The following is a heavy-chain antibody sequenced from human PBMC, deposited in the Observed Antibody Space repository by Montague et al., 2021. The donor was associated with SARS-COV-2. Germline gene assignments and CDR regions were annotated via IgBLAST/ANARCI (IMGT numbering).Heavy chain of an antibody. D-gene: IGHD6-19*01. J-gene: IGHJ4*02. CDR1: RDSSVHELCC. CDR3: ARVRQWLVPFDY. V-gene: IGHV4-39*07. Sequence: SETLSLTCAVYRDSSVHELCCRAGMRTPPLQALAWIVCIYYLEKNNYNPSLKSRVTISVDTSKNQVSLKLNSVTAADTAVYYCARVRQWLVPFDYWGQGTLVTVSS. CDR2: IYYLEKN.